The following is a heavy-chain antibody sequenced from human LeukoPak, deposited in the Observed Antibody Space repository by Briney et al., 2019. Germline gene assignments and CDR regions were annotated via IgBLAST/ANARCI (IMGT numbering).Heavy chain of an antibody. CDR3: ARSYNSGSYYPYYFDY. CDR2: IYYTGST. V-gene: IGHV4-59*11. J-gene: IGHJ4*02. Sequence: SETLSFTCTVSGGSISSHFWSWVRQPPGKGLEWIGSIYYTGSTNYNPSLKSRITMSVDTSKNQFSLKLSSVTAADTAVYYCARSYNSGSYYPYYFDYWGQGTLVTVSS. CDR1: GGSISSHF. D-gene: IGHD3-10*01.